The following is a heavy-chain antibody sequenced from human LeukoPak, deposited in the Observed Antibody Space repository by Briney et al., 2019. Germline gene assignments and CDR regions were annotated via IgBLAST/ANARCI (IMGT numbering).Heavy chain of an antibody. CDR3: ATRSRGYSYGGFDY. J-gene: IGHJ4*02. V-gene: IGHV3-20*04. CDR1: GFTFDDYG. D-gene: IGHD5-18*01. CDR2: INWNGGAT. Sequence: GGSLRLSCAASGFTFDDYGMSWVRQAPGKGLEWVSGINWNGGATGYADSVKGRFTISRDNAKNYLFLQMNSLRAEDTALYYCATRSRGYSYGGFDYWGQGTLVIVSS.